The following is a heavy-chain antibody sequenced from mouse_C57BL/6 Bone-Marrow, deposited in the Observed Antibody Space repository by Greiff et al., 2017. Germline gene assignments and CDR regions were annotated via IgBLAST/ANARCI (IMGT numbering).Heavy chain of an antibody. CDR2: IYPGAGDT. J-gene: IGHJ1*03. CDR3: AQYFYV. V-gene: IGHV1-82*01. Sequence: QVKLKESGPGLVKPGASVKISCTASGYAFSSSWMNWVKQRPGKGLEWIGRIYPGAGDTNYNGKFKGKATLTADKSSSTAYRQLSSLTSEGSAVYFGAQYFYVWGRGTTVTVST. CDR1: GYAFSSSW.